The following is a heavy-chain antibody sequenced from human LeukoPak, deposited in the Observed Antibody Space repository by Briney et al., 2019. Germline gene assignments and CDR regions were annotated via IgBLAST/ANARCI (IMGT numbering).Heavy chain of an antibody. CDR2: IKQDGNEK. CDR3: ARDQLAKTYYFDY. J-gene: IGHJ4*02. CDR1: GFTFSTYW. D-gene: IGHD6-13*01. Sequence: PGGSLRLSCTASGFTFSTYWMSWVRQAPGKGLEWVANIKQDGNEKHYMDSVKGRFTISRDNAKNSLYLQMNSLRVEDTAVYYCARDQLAKTYYFDYWGQGTLVTVSS. V-gene: IGHV3-7*01.